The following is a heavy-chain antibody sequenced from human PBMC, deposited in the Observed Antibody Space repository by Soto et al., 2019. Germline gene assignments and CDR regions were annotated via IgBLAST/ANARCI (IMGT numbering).Heavy chain of an antibody. V-gene: IGHV1-69*01. CDR3: ARESVEPPPFWSGYYTGWFDP. CDR2: IIPIFGTA. Sequence: QVQLVQSGAEVKKPGSSVKVSCKASGGTFSSYAISWVRQAPGQGLEWMGGIIPIFGTANYAQKFQGRVTITADESTSTAYMELSSLRSEDTAVYYCARESVEPPPFWSGYYTGWFDPWGQGTLVTVSS. CDR1: GGTFSSYA. J-gene: IGHJ5*02. D-gene: IGHD3-3*01.